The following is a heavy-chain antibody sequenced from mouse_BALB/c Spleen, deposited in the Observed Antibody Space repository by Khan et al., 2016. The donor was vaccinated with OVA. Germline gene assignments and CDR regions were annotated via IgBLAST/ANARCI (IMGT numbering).Heavy chain of an antibody. V-gene: IGHV9-3-1*01. Sequence: QIQLVQSGPELKKPGETVKISCKASGYTFTNFGLNWVQQAPGKGLEWMGWINTYTGAPTYADDFKGRFAFSLETSASTAYLQINNLKNADAATYFSARPPYFSDTLAYWGQGTSVTVSS. CDR2: INTYTGAP. CDR3: ARPPYFSDTLAY. CDR1: GYTFTNFG. D-gene: IGHD2-10*01. J-gene: IGHJ4*01.